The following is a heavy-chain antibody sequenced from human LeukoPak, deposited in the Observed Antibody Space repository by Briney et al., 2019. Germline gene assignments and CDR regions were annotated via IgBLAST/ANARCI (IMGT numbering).Heavy chain of an antibody. D-gene: IGHD2-2*01. V-gene: IGHV3-48*02. J-gene: IGHJ6*02. CDR3: ARVGCSGATCYSGYYYYYYGMDV. CDR1: GFTFSTYS. CDR2: ISSSSSTI. Sequence: GGSLRLSCAASGFTFSTYSMNWVRQAPGKGLEWVSYISSSSSTIYYADSVKGRFTISRDNAKNSLYLQMNGLRDEDTAVYYCARVGCSGATCYSGYYYYYYGMDVWGQGTTVTASS.